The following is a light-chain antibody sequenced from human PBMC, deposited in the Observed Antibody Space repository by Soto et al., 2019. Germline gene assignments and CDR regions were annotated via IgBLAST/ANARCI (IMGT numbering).Light chain of an antibody. V-gene: IGLV1-44*01. Sequence: QSVLTQPPLASGTPGQRVTISCSGSNSNIGSNTVSWYQQLPGAAPKLLIYTDNQRPSGVPRRFSASRSGTSASLAISGLLSADEADYYCASWDDSLKAWVFGAGTKLTVL. CDR1: NSNIGSNT. J-gene: IGLJ3*02. CDR3: ASWDDSLKAWV. CDR2: TDN.